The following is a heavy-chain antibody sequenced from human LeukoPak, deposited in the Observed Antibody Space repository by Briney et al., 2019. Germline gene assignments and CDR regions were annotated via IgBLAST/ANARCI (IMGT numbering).Heavy chain of an antibody. CDR2: IKQDGSEK. D-gene: IGHD6-13*01. CDR3: ARERYSSSWNWFDP. V-gene: IGHV3-7*01. CDR1: GFTFSSYW. Sequence: PGGSLRLSCAASGFTFSSYWMSWVRQAPGKGLEWVANIKQDGSEKYYVDSVKGRFTISRDNAKNSLYLQMNSLRAEDTAVYYCARERYSSSWNWFDPWGQGTLVTVSS. J-gene: IGHJ5*02.